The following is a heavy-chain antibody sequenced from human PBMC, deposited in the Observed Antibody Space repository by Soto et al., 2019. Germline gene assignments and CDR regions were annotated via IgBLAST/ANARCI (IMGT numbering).Heavy chain of an antibody. D-gene: IGHD6-13*01. Sequence: SGPTLVNPTQTLTLTCNFSGFSLSTTGVGVSWISQPPGKALEWLALIYWHDDKRYSPSLKSRLTITKDTSKNQVVLTMTNMDPVDTATYYCAHRGGAAVGLYYFDYWGKGALVTVS. CDR3: AHRGGAAVGLYYFDY. V-gene: IGHV2-5*01. CDR1: GFSLSTTGVG. CDR2: IYWHDDK. J-gene: IGHJ4*02.